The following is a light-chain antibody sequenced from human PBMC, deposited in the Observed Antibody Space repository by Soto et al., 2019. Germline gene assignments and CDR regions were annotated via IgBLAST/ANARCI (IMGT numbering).Light chain of an antibody. CDR2: GAS. V-gene: IGKV3-15*01. J-gene: IGKJ2*01. CDR3: QQYHNWPPYT. Sequence: EIVMTQSPATLSVSPGERATLSCRASQSVSTNLAWYQQKPGQAPRLLMYGASTRATGIPARFSGSGSGTEFTLTISSLQSEDFAVYYCQQYHNWPPYTFGQGTKVEIK. CDR1: QSVSTN.